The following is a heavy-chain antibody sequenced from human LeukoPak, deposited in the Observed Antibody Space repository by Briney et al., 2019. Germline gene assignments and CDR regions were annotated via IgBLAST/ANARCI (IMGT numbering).Heavy chain of an antibody. V-gene: IGHV1-18*01. D-gene: IGHD5-18*01. CDR1: GYTFSSYG. CDR3: VRQVDITMALPDY. CDR2: ISGYNANT. Sequence: ASVKVSCEASGYTFSSYGITWVRQAPGQGLEWMGWISGYNANTNYAQKLQGRVTMTTDTSTTTASMEPRSLRSDDTAVYYCVRQVDITMALPDYWGQGTLVTVSS. J-gene: IGHJ4*02.